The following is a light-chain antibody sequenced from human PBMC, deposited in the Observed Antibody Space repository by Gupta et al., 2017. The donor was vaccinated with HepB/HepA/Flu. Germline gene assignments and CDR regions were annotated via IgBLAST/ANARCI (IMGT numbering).Light chain of an antibody. J-gene: IGKJ1*01. Sequence: DIVMTQSPLSLPVTPGEPASISCRSSQGLVHSNGYNYLDWYLQKPGQSPQLLIYLGSNRASGAPDRFSGSGSGTDFTLKISRVEAEDVGVYYCMQALQTPTFGQGTKVEIK. CDR2: LGS. CDR1: QGLVHSNGYNY. CDR3: MQALQTPT. V-gene: IGKV2-28*01.